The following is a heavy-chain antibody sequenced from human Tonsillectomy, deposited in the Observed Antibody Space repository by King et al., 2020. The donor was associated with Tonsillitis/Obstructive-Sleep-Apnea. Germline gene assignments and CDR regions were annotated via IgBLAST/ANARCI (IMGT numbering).Heavy chain of an antibody. J-gene: IGHJ2*01. Sequence: HVQLQQWGAGLLKPSETLSLTCAVYGGSFSGYYWSWIRQPPGKGLEWIGEINHSGSTNYNPSLKSRVTISVDTSKNQFSLKLSSVTAADTAVYYCSGALSWQQLVRWYFGLWGRGTLVTVSS. CDR2: INHSGST. CDR1: GGSFSGYY. CDR3: SGALSWQQLVRWYFGL. D-gene: IGHD6-13*01. V-gene: IGHV4-34*01.